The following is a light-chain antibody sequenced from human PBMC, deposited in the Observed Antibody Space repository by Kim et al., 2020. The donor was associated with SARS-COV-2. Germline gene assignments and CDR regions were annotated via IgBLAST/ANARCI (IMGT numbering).Light chain of an antibody. V-gene: IGLV3-1*01. J-gene: IGLJ2*01. CDR1: KLGDKY. Sequence: SSSLTKKKGGSVSPRQTASITCSGDKLGDKYACWYQQKPGQSPILVIYQDSKRPSGIPERFSGSNSGNTATLTISGTQAMDEAAYYCQAWDSSNVVFGGGTQLTVL. CDR2: QDS. CDR3: QAWDSSNVV.